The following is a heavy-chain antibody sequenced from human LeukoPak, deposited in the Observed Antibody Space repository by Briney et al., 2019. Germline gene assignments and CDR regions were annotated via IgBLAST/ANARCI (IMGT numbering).Heavy chain of an antibody. CDR2: IYYSGST. CDR1: GGSISSYY. D-gene: IGHD1-1*01. CDR3: ARAGIGEGERLPKAERYYYYYMDV. Sequence: SETLSLTCIVSGGSISSYYWSWIRQPPGKGLEWIGYIYYSGSTNYNPSLKSRVTISVDTSKNQFSLKLSSVTAADTAVYYCARAGIGEGERLPKAERYYYYYMDVWGKGTTVTVPS. V-gene: IGHV4-59*01. J-gene: IGHJ6*03.